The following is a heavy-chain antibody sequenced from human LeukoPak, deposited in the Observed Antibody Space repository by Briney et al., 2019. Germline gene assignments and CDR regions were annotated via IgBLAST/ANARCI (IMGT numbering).Heavy chain of an antibody. CDR2: IYYSGST. J-gene: IGHJ6*02. Sequence: SETLSLTCTVSGASISSYYWSWIRQPPGKGLEWIGYIYYSGSTDYSPSLKSRVTISVDTSKSPFSLKLSSVTAADTAVYYCARAGIAVAGTNYYYCGMDVWGQGTTVTVSS. CDR1: GASISSYY. CDR3: ARAGIAVAGTNYYYCGMDV. V-gene: IGHV4-59*08. D-gene: IGHD6-19*01.